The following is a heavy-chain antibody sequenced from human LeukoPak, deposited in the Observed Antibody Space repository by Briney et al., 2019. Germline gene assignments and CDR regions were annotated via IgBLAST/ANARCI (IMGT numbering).Heavy chain of an antibody. CDR2: ISSSSSTI. CDR3: ARAPFSERIQLWIFDY. Sequence: GGSLRLSCAASGFTLSSYSTNWVRQAPGKGLEWVSYISSSSSTIYSADSVKGRFTISRDNAKNSLYLQMNSLRAEDTAVYYCARAPFSERIQLWIFDYWGQGTLVTVSS. CDR1: GFTLSSYS. D-gene: IGHD5-18*01. V-gene: IGHV3-48*01. J-gene: IGHJ4*02.